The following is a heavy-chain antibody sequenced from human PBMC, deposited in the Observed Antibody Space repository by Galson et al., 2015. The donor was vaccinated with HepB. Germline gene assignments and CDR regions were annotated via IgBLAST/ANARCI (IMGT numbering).Heavy chain of an antibody. V-gene: IGHV6-1*01. Sequence: CAISGDSVSSNSAAWNWIRQSPSRGLEWLGRTYYRSKWYNDYAVSVKSRITINPDTSKNQFSLQLNSVTPEDTAVYYCAREGWSEAAGTGLAGFDPWGQGTLVTVSS. J-gene: IGHJ5*02. CDR2: TYYRSKWYN. CDR1: GDSVSSNSAA. CDR3: AREGWSEAAGTGLAGFDP. D-gene: IGHD6-13*01.